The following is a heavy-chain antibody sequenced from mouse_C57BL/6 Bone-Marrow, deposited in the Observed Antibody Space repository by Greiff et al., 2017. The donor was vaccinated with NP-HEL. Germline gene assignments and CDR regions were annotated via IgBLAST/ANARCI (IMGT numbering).Heavy chain of an antibody. V-gene: IGHV5-15*01. CDR3: ARHEGAMDY. CDR1: GFTFSDYG. CDR2: ISNLAYSI. J-gene: IGHJ4*01. Sequence: EVQGVESGGGLVQPGGSLKLSCAASGFTFSDYGMAWVRQAPRKGPEWVAFISNLAYSIYYADTVTGRFTISRENAKNTLYLEMSSLRSEDTAMYYCARHEGAMDYWGQGTSVTVSS.